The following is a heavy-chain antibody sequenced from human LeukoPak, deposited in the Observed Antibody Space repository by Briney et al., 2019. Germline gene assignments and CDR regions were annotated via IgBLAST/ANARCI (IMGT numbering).Heavy chain of an antibody. CDR2: IYYSGST. CDR3: ASYGRGPGSPSYVAAAANWFDP. D-gene: IGHD6-13*01. V-gene: IGHV4-59*01. Sequence: SETLSLTCTVPGGSISSYYWIWIRQPPGKGLEWIGYIYYSGSTNYNPSLKSRVTISVDTSKNQFSLKLSSVTAADTAVYYCASYGRGPGSPSYVAAAANWFDPWGQGTLVTVSS. J-gene: IGHJ5*02. CDR1: GGSISSYY.